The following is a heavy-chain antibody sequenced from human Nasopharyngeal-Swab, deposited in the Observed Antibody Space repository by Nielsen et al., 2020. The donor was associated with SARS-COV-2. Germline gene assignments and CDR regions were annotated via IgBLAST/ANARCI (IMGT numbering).Heavy chain of an antibody. V-gene: IGHV6-1*01. D-gene: IGHD3-22*01. CDR2: TYFRSRWFN. Sequence: QTLSLTCAISGDRLSSISATLNWIRHSPSRCLEWLGRTYFRSRWFNDYAVFVKSRITIDPDTSKNQFSLQLNSVTPEDTAVYYCAKQWLNHDNRFDPWGQGTLVTVSS. J-gene: IGHJ5*02. CDR1: GDRLSSISAT. CDR3: AKQWLNHDNRFDP.